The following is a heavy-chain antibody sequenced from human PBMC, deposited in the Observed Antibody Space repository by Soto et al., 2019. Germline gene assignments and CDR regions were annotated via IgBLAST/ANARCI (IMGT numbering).Heavy chain of an antibody. CDR1: GFTFSSYA. D-gene: IGHD1-1*01. Sequence: EVQLLEAGGGLVQPGGSQRLSCAASGFTFSSYAMTWVRQAPGKGLEWVSTLSGSGGSTYYGASVKGLFTIPRDNPKDTLYLEMNSLRGEDTAVYFCAKQQGPGTPYYYAMDVWGQGTAGTVSS. CDR2: LSGSGGST. CDR3: AKQQGPGTPYYYAMDV. J-gene: IGHJ6*02. V-gene: IGHV3-23*01.